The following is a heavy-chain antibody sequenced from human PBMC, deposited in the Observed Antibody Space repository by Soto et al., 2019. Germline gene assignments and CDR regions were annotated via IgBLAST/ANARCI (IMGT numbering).Heavy chain of an antibody. Sequence: GGSLRLSCAASGLSFSNTWMHWVRQAPGKGLVWVSHINIDGSSTTYADSVKGRFTISRDNAKNTVYLQMNSLRADDTAVYYCATHGSYPQTVWGQGTTVTVSS. CDR3: ATHGSYPQTV. J-gene: IGHJ6*02. CDR1: GLSFSNTW. D-gene: IGHD1-26*01. CDR2: INIDGSST. V-gene: IGHV3-74*03.